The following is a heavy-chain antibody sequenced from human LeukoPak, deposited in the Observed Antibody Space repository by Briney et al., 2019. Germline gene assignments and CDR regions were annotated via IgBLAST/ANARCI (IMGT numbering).Heavy chain of an antibody. Sequence: GGSLRLSCAASGFTFSSYEMNWVRQAPGKGLEWVSAISGSGGSTYYADSVKGRFTISRDNSRNTLYLQMNSLRAEDTAVYYCAKAGRLWFGELLSFDYWGQGTLVTVSS. CDR1: GFTFSSYE. V-gene: IGHV3-23*01. J-gene: IGHJ4*02. CDR3: AKAGRLWFGELLSFDY. CDR2: ISGSGGST. D-gene: IGHD3-10*01.